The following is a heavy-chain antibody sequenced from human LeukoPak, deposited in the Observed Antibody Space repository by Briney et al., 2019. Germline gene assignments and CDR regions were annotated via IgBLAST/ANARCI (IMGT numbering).Heavy chain of an antibody. CDR3: ATTYYYDSSGWEAFDI. CDR2: ISYDGSNK. D-gene: IGHD3-22*01. Sequence: GRSLRLSCAASGFTFSSYGMHWVRQAPGKGLEWVAVISYDGSNKYYADSVKGRFTISRDNSKNTLYLQMNSLGAEDTAVYYCATTYYYDSSGWEAFDIWGQGTMVTVSS. CDR1: GFTFSSYG. J-gene: IGHJ3*02. V-gene: IGHV3-30*03.